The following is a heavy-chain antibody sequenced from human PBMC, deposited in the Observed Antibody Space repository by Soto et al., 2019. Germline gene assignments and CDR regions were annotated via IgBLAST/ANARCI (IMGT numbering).Heavy chain of an antibody. J-gene: IGHJ4*02. D-gene: IGHD3-16*01. CDR3: TWGVPEGSLHY. Sequence: GSLRLSCAASGFPFNDAWMNWVRQAPGKGLEWVGRIKGRAAGGTRDYAAPVKGRFTLSRDDSETTVYLQMNSLKTEDTAIYYCTWGVPEGSLHYWGQGTLVTVSS. CDR2: IKGRAAGGTR. V-gene: IGHV3-15*07. CDR1: GFPFNDAW.